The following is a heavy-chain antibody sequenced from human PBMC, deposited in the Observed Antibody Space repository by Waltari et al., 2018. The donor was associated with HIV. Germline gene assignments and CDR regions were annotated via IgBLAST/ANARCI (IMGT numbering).Heavy chain of an antibody. CDR3: ARESAVYKYYRYCSDDDCYSRWFDP. CDR1: GASITTGNYF. D-gene: IGHD2-15*01. Sequence: QVQLQESGPRLVKSSETLSLTCNVPGASITTGNYFWTWIRQPAGKGPEWIGRISTSGSSKYNPSLKTRVTISLDKSNNQFSLKLTSVTAADTAVYYCARESAVYKYYRYCSDDDCYSRWFDPWGQGTLVTVSS. V-gene: IGHV4-61*02. J-gene: IGHJ5*02. CDR2: ISTSGSS.